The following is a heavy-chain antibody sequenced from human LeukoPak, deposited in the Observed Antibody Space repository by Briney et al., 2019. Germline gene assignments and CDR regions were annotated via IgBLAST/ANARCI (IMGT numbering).Heavy chain of an antibody. V-gene: IGHV2-5*02. Sequence: ESGPTLVKPTQTLTLTCTFSGFSLSTTGVAVGWIRQPPGKALEWLALFYWDADKGYSPSLKSRLTITKDTSRNQVVLTTTNMDPGDTATYYCARALYYDSGYYFDSWGQGTLVTVSS. J-gene: IGHJ4*02. CDR2: FYWDADK. CDR1: GFSLSTTGVA. CDR3: ARALYYDSGYYFDS. D-gene: IGHD3-22*01.